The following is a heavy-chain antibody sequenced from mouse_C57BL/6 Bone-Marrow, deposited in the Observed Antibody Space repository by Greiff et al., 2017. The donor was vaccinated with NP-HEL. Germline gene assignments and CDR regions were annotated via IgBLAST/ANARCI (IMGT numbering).Heavy chain of an antibody. CDR1: GYTFTNYW. J-gene: IGHJ1*03. D-gene: IGHD1-1*01. Sequence: QVQLKESGAELVRPGTSVKMSCKASGYTFTNYWIGWAKQRPGHGLEWIGDIYPGGGYTNYNEKFKGKATLTADKSSSTAYMQFSSLTSEDSAIYYCAMFIYYYGSSGYFDVWGTGTTVTVSS. CDR3: AMFIYYYGSSGYFDV. V-gene: IGHV1-63*01. CDR2: IYPGGGYT.